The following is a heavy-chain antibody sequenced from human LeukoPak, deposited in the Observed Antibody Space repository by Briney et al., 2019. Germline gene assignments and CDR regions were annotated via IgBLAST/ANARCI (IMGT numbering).Heavy chain of an antibody. V-gene: IGHV2-5*02. CDR3: AHSWGGKLDY. Sequence: SGPTLVKPTEALTLTCTLSGFSLITSGVGVGWLRQPPGKALEWLALIFWDDDKRYSPSLKSRLTITKDTPKNQVVLTMTNMDPVDTATYYCAHSWGGKLDYWGQGTLVTVSS. D-gene: IGHD3-10*01. CDR1: GFSLITSGVG. J-gene: IGHJ4*02. CDR2: IFWDDDK.